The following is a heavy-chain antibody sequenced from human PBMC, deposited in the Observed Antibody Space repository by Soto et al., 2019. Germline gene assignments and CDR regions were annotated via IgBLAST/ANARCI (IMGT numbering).Heavy chain of an antibody. CDR3: ARVGPWAQAI. J-gene: IGHJ4*02. Sequence: EASVKVSCKASGGTFSSYAISWARQAPGQGLEWMGGIIPIFGTANYAQKFQGRVTITADKSTSTAYMELSSLRSEDTAVYYCARVGPWAQAIWGQGTLVTVSS. V-gene: IGHV1-69*06. CDR1: GGTFSSYA. CDR2: IIPIFGTA.